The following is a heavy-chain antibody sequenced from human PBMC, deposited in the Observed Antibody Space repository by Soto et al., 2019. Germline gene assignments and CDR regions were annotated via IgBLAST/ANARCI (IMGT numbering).Heavy chain of an antibody. CDR2: IYYSGST. CDR3: ARSYGVDNWFDP. J-gene: IGHJ5*02. CDR1: GGSISSGDYY. V-gene: IGHV4-30-4*01. Sequence: LSLTCTVSGGSISSGDYYWSWIRQPPGKGLEWIGYIYYSGSTYYNPSLKSRVTISVDTSKNQFSLRLSSVTAADTAVYYCARSYGVDNWFDPWGQGTLVTVSS. D-gene: IGHD4-17*01.